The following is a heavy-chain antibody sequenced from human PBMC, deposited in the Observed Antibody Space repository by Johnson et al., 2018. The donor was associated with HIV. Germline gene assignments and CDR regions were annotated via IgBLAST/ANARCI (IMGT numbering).Heavy chain of an antibody. J-gene: IGHJ3*02. CDR3: ARGGYCNSASCYRGNAFDI. CDR1: GFTFSTYA. Sequence: QVQLVESGGGVVQPGRSLRLSCVVSGFTFSTYAMDWVRQAPGKGLAWVAVISYDGGNKYYADSVKGRFTISRDNAKNSLYLHMNSLKEDDTALYYCARGGYCNSASCYRGNAFDILGQGTMVTFSS. V-gene: IGHV3-30-3*01. D-gene: IGHD2-2*01. CDR2: ISYDGGNK.